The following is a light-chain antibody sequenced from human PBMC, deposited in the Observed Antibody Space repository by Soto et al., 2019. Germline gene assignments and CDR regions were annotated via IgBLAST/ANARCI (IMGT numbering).Light chain of an antibody. CDR2: CAS. J-gene: IGKJ4*01. V-gene: IGKV3-20*01. CDR1: LGVTSTY. CDR3: QQYDSSPRLT. Sequence: ALTQSSGTLSLSQGXSATLSCTVILGVTSTYLSWYQQKTSQAPRLFIYCASSRSTSIPDRVSGRGSGPDFTLTISRLEPEDFAVYYCQQYDSSPRLTFGGGTKVDIK.